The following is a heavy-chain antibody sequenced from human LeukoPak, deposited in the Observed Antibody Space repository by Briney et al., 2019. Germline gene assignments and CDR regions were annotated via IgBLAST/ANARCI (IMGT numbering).Heavy chain of an antibody. V-gene: IGHV4-59*04. CDR3: ARIGYSSAYYEADC. CDR2: LYYSGST. J-gene: IGHJ4*02. Sequence: QVQLQESGPGLVKPSETLSLTCTVSGGSISSYYWSWIRQPAGKGLEWIGNLYYSGSTYCSPSLKSRVSMSVDTSKNQFSLKLNSVTAEDTAVYYCARIGYSSAYYEADCWGQGTLVTVPT. D-gene: IGHD6-19*01. CDR1: GGSISSYY.